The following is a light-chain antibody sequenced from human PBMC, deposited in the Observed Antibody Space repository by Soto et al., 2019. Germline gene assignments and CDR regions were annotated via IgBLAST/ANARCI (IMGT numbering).Light chain of an antibody. V-gene: IGLV2-14*01. CDR3: SSYTSSSTLV. J-gene: IGLJ3*02. CDR1: SGDVGGYNY. CDR2: DVS. Sequence: QSALTQPAPVSGSPGQSITISCTGTSGDVGGYNYVSWYQQHPGKAPKLMIYDVSNRPSGVSNRFSGSKSGNTASLTISGLQAEDEADYYCSSYTSSSTLVFGGGTKLTVL.